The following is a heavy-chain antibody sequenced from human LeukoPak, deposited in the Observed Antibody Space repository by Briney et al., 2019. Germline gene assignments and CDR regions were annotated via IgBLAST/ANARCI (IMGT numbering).Heavy chain of an antibody. J-gene: IGHJ4*02. D-gene: IGHD2-21*02. V-gene: IGHV3-74*01. CDR1: GFTFSSYW. Sequence: SGGSLRLSCAASGFTFSSYWMHWVRQAPGKGLVWVSRINSDGSSTSYADSVEGRFTISRDNSKNTLYLQMNSLRAEDTAVYYCAKVRVVVTAIPYFDYWGQGTLVTVSS. CDR3: AKVRVVVTAIPYFDY. CDR2: INSDGSST.